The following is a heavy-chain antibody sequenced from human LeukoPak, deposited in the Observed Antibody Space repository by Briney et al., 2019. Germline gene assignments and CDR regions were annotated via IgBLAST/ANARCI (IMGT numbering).Heavy chain of an antibody. D-gene: IGHD6-13*01. CDR2: IYYSGST. CDR3: ATCCELEPRADYFDY. J-gene: IGHJ4*02. Sequence: SETLSLTCTVSGGSISSSSYYWGWIRQPPGKGLEWIGSIYYSGSTYYNPSLKSRVTISVDTSKNQFSLKLSSVTAADTAVYYCATCCELEPRADYFDYWGQGTLVTVSS. V-gene: IGHV4-39*07. CDR1: GGSISSSSYY.